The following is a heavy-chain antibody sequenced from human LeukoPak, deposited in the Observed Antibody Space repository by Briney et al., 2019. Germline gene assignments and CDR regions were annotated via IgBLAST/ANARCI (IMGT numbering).Heavy chain of an antibody. CDR1: GFSFISYG. D-gene: IGHD3-16*01. V-gene: IGHV3-NL1*01. J-gene: IGHJ3*02. CDR3: ASWVAYYVGGSKNDAFDI. CDR2: IYSGGST. Sequence: GGSLRLSCAASGFSFISYGMHWVRQAPGKGLEWVSVIYSGGSTYYADSVKGRFTISRDSSKNTVYLQMHSLRAEDTAVYYCASWVAYYVGGSKNDAFDIWGQGTMVTVSS.